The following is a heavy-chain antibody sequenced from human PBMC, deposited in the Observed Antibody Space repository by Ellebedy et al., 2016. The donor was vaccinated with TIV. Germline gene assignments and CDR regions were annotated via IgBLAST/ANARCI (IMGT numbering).Heavy chain of an antibody. CDR3: AAGTGYSDFDY. Sequence: GESLKISXAASGFIFSNAWMNWVRQAPGKGLEWVGRIKGKTDGGTRDFAAPVKGRFSISRDDSKNTVSLQMDSLETEDTAVYYCAAGTGYSDFDYWGQGTLVTVSS. V-gene: IGHV3-15*01. CDR1: GFIFSNAW. J-gene: IGHJ4*02. D-gene: IGHD2-15*01. CDR2: IKGKTDGGTR.